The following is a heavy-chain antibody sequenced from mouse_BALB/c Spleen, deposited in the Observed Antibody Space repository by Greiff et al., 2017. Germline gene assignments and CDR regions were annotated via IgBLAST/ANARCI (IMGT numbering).Heavy chain of an antibody. D-gene: IGHD2-1*01. CDR2: ISYSGST. CDR1: GYSITSDYA. Sequence: VQLQQSGPGLVKPSQSLSLTCTVTGYSITSDYAWNWIRQFPGNKLEWMGYISYSGSTSYNPSLKSRISITRDTSKNQFFLQLNSVTTEDTATYYCAREGDYYGNYRYFDYWGQGTTLTVSS. J-gene: IGHJ2*01. V-gene: IGHV3-2*02. CDR3: AREGDYYGNYRYFDY.